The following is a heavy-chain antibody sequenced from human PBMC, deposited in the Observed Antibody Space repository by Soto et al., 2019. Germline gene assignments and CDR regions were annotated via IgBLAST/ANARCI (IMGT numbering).Heavy chain of an antibody. J-gene: IGHJ6*02. V-gene: IGHV1-8*02. D-gene: IGHD6-19*01. CDR1: GYTFTSYG. CDR3: ARGPGQYGWPDYYYYGMDV. CDR2: MNPNSGNT. Sequence: GASVKVSCKASGYTFTSYGISWVRQAPGQGLEWMGWMNPNSGNTGYAQKFQGRVTMTRNTSISTAYMELSSLRSEDMAVYYCARGPGQYGWPDYYYYGMDVWGQGTTVTVSS.